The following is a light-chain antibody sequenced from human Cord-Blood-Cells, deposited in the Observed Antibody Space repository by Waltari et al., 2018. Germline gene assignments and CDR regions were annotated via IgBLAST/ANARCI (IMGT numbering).Light chain of an antibody. CDR2: AAS. CDR3: QQSYSTPQT. V-gene: IGKV1-39*01. J-gene: IGKJ4*01. Sequence: DIQMTQSPSSLSASVGDRVTITGRASQSISSYLNWYQQKPGKAPKLLIYAASSLQSGVPSRCSGSGSGTDFTLTISSLQPEDFATYYCQQSYSTPQTFGGGTKVEIK. CDR1: QSISSY.